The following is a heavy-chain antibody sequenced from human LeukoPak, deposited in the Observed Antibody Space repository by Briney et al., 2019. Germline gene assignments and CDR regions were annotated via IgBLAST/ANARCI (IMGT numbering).Heavy chain of an antibody. CDR2: INHSGST. Sequence: SETLSLTCTVSGGSISSSSYYWGWIRQPPGKGLEWIGEINHSGSTNYNPSLKSRVTISVDTSKNQFSLKLSSVTAADTAVYYCARLTGTYYDFWSGYYRDYQGNKAHNWFDPWGQGTLVTVSS. J-gene: IGHJ5*02. D-gene: IGHD3-3*01. CDR3: ARLTGTYYDFWSGYYRDYQGNKAHNWFDP. V-gene: IGHV4-39*07. CDR1: GGSISSSSYY.